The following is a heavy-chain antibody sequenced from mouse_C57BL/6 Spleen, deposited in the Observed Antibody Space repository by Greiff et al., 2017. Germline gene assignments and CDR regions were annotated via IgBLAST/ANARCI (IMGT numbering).Heavy chain of an antibody. D-gene: IGHD1-1*01. V-gene: IGHV5-6*01. CDR3: ARKNYDGSPYYFDY. Sequence: EVQLLESGGDLVKPGGSLKLSCAASGFTFSSYGMSWVRQTPDKRLEWVATISSGGSYTYYPDSVKGRFTISKDKAKNTLYLQMSRLKSEDTAMYYYARKNYDGSPYYFDYWGQGTTLTVSS. CDR1: GFTFSSYG. CDR2: ISSGGSYT. J-gene: IGHJ2*01.